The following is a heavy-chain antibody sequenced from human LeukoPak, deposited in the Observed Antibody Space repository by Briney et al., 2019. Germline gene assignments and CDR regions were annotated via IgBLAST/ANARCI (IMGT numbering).Heavy chain of an antibody. J-gene: IGHJ4*02. D-gene: IGHD6-13*01. CDR3: AKDQVYSSSWRDY. CDR1: GFIFSSYG. CDR2: IRYDGSNK. V-gene: IGHV3-30*02. Sequence: AGGSLRLSCAASGFIFSSYGMHWVRQAPGKGLEGVAFIRYDGSNKCYADSVKGRFTISRDNSKNTLYLQMNSLRAEDTAVYYCAKDQVYSSSWRDYWGQGTLVTVSS.